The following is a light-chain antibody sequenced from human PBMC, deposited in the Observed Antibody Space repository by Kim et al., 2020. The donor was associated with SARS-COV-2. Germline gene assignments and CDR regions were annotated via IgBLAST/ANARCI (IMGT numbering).Light chain of an antibody. CDR1: QGISNY. CDR3: QQNHDYSVT. V-gene: IGKV1-9*01. J-gene: IGKJ3*01. CDR2: AAS. Sequence: DIQLTQSPSFLSASVGDRVTITCRASQGISNYLAWYQQNPGKAPKLLIYAASTLQSGVPSRFSGSGSGTEFTLTISSLQPEDLGTYFCQQNHDYSVTFGPGTKADIK.